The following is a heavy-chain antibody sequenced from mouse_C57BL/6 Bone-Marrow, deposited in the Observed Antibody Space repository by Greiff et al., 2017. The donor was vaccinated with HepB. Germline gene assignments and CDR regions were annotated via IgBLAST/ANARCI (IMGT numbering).Heavy chain of an antibody. J-gene: IGHJ1*03. CDR1: GFSLSTSGMG. D-gene: IGHD1-1*01. Sequence: VKLKESGPGILQSSQTLSLTCSFSGFSLSTSGMGVSWIRQPSGKGLEWLAHIYWDDDKRYNPSLKSRLTISKDTSRNQVFLKITSVDTADTATYYCARRGYGSSHEWYFDVWGTGTTVTVSS. CDR3: ARRGYGSSHEWYFDV. CDR2: IYWDDDK. V-gene: IGHV8-12*01.